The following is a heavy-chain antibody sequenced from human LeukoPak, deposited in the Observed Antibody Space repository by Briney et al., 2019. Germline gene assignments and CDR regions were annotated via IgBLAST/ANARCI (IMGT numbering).Heavy chain of an antibody. CDR3: ARVKILEWLPDY. Sequence: GRSLRPSCAASGFTFSSYGMHWVRQAPGKGLEWVAVIWYDGSNKYYADSVKGRFTISRDNSKNTLYLQMNSLRAEDTAVYYCARVKILEWLPDYWGQGTLVTVSS. CDR1: GFTFSSYG. CDR2: IWYDGSNK. J-gene: IGHJ4*02. D-gene: IGHD3-3*01. V-gene: IGHV3-33*01.